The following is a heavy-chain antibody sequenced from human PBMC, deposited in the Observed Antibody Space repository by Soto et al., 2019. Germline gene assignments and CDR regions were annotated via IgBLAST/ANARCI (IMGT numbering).Heavy chain of an antibody. CDR2: ISYDGSNK. CDR1: GFTFSSYG. Sequence: QVQLVESGGGVVQPGRSLRLSCAASGFTFSSYGMHWVRQAPGKGLEWVAVISYDGSNKYYADSVKGRFTISRDNSKNTLYLQMNSLRAEDTAVYYCSTGYFDWLSADDAFDIWGQGTMVTVSS. CDR3: STGYFDWLSADDAFDI. J-gene: IGHJ3*02. V-gene: IGHV3-30*03. D-gene: IGHD3-9*01.